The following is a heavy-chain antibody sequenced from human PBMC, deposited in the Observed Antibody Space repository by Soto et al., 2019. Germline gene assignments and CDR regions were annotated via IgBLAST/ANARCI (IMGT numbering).Heavy chain of an antibody. CDR1: GFTFSSYA. CDR2: ISYDGSNK. Sequence: GGSLRLSCAASGFTFSSYAMHWVRQAPGKGLEWVAVISYDGSNKYYADSVKGRFTISRDNSKNTLYLQMNSLRAEDTAVYYCARDHGCSGGSCYSYYYYGMDVWGQGTTVTVSS. V-gene: IGHV3-30-3*01. CDR3: ARDHGCSGGSCYSYYYYGMDV. J-gene: IGHJ6*02. D-gene: IGHD2-15*01.